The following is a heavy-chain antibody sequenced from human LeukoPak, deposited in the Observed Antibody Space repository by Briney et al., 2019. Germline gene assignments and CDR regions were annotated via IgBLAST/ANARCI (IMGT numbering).Heavy chain of an antibody. D-gene: IGHD1-26*01. CDR2: IYHTGTN. J-gene: IGHJ1*01. Sequence: SETLSLTCTVSGGSLSPHYWTWIRQPPRKGLEWIGYIYHTGTNRYNPSLNNRVTISVETSKNQFSLRLNSVTAADTDIYYCARLDSGDHGNIPHWGQGTLVTVSS. CDR1: GGSLSPHY. CDR3: ARLDSGDHGNIPH. V-gene: IGHV4-59*08.